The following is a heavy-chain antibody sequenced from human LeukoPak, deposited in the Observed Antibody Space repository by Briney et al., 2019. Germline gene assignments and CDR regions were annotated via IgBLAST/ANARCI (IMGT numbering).Heavy chain of an antibody. V-gene: IGHV3-23*01. CDR1: GFTFSSYA. D-gene: IGHD6-19*01. Sequence: GGSLRLSCAASGFTFSSYAMSWVRQAPGKGLEWVSAISGSGGSTHYADSVKGRFTISRDNSKNTLYLQMNSLRAEDTAVYYCAKDYGQWLVQEAFDIWGQGTMVTVSS. CDR3: AKDYGQWLVQEAFDI. J-gene: IGHJ3*02. CDR2: ISGSGGST.